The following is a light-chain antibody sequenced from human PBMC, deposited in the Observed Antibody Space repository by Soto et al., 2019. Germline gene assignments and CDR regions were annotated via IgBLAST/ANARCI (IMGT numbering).Light chain of an antibody. CDR3: QHYGSSPLT. CDR2: GAS. Sequence: EIVFTQSPATLSVSQVERVTLSFMASQSVSTDLAWYQQKPGQAPRLLIYGASTRATGIPARFSGSGSGTEFTLTISRLEPEDFAVYYCQHYGSSPLTCGGGTKGDIK. CDR1: QSVSTD. V-gene: IGKV3-20*01. J-gene: IGKJ4*01.